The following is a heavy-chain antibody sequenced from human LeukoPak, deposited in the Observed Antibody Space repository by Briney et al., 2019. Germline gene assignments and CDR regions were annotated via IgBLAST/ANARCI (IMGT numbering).Heavy chain of an antibody. CDR1: GYTFTSYY. V-gene: IGHV1-46*01. Sequence: ASVKVSCRASGYTFTSYYMHWVRQAPGQGLEWMGIINPSGGSTSYAQKFQGRVTMTRDMSTSTVYMELSSLRSEDTAAYYCARDVYSSGYEGIWGQGTMVTVSS. D-gene: IGHD3-22*01. J-gene: IGHJ3*02. CDR3: ARDVYSSGYEGI. CDR2: INPSGGST.